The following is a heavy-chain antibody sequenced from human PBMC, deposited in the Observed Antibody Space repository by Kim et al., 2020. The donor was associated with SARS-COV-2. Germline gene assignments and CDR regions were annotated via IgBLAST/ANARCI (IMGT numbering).Heavy chain of an antibody. CDR2: IDWDDDK. CDR3: ARTTNYDFWSGYYRGSKGYYFDY. Sequence: SGPTLVNPTQTLTLTCTFSGFSLSTSGMCVSWIRQPPGKALEWLALIDWDDDKYYSTSLKTRLTISKDTSKNQVVLTMTNMDPVDTATYYCARTTNYDFWSGYYRGSKGYYFDYWGQGTLVTVSS. CDR1: GFSLSTSGMC. V-gene: IGHV2-70*01. J-gene: IGHJ4*02. D-gene: IGHD3-3*01.